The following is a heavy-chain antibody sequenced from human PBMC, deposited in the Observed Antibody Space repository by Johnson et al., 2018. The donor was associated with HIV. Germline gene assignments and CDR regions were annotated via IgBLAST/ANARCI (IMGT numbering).Heavy chain of an antibody. J-gene: IGHJ3*02. D-gene: IGHD2-8*02. V-gene: IGHV3-23*04. CDR1: GFTFSSYA. CDR3: ARVRTGRENAFDI. CDR2: ISGSGGST. Sequence: VQLVESGGGLVQPGGSLRLSCAASGFTFSSYAMSWVRQAPGKGLEWVSAISGSGGSTYYADSVQGRFTISRDNSKNTLYLQMNSLRAEDTAVYYCARVRTGRENAFDIWGQGTMVTVSS.